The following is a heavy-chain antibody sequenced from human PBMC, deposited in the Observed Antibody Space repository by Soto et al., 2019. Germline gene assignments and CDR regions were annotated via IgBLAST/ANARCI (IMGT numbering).Heavy chain of an antibody. Sequence: SETLSLTCTVSGGSISSSSYYWGWIRQPPGKGLEWIGSIYYSGSTYYNPSLKSRVTISVDTSKNQFSLKLSSVTAADTAVYYCARKESRFYGTFDYWGQGTLVTVSS. CDR3: ARKESRFYGTFDY. V-gene: IGHV4-39*01. J-gene: IGHJ4*02. D-gene: IGHD3-10*01. CDR1: GGSISSSSYY. CDR2: IYYSGST.